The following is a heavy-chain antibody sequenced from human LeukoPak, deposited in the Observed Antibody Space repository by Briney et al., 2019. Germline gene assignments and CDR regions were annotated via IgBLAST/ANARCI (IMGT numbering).Heavy chain of an antibody. CDR2: MNPNSGNT. D-gene: IGHD3-22*01. J-gene: IGHJ4*02. CDR3: ASGMGSGSCSAAYYFDY. V-gene: IGHV1-8*01. CDR1: GYTFTSYD. Sequence: GASVKVSCKASGYTFTSYDINWVRQATGQGLEWMGWMNPNSGNTGYAQKFQGRVTMTRNTSISTAYMELSSLRSEDTAVYYCASGMGSGSCSAAYYFDYWGEGTLVTVSS.